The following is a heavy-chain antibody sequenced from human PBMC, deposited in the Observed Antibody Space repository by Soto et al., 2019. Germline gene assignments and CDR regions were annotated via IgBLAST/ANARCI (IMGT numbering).Heavy chain of an antibody. Sequence: GGSLRLSCAASGFTFSDYYMSWIRQAPGKGLEWVSYISSSGSTIYYADSVKGRFTISRDNAKNSLYLQMNSLRAEDTAVYYCAGALYYYDSSGYLNDAFDIWGQGTMVT. CDR2: ISSSGSTI. J-gene: IGHJ3*02. V-gene: IGHV3-11*01. CDR3: AGALYYYDSSGYLNDAFDI. D-gene: IGHD3-22*01. CDR1: GFTFSDYY.